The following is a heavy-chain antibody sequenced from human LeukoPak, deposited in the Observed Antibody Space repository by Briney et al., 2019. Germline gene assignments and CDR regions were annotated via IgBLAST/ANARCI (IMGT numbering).Heavy chain of an antibody. J-gene: IGHJ4*02. CDR3: ASSGNCGSTYHFDY. CDR1: GGSISSGDYY. Sequence: SQTLSLTCTVSGGSISSGDYYWSWIRQHPGTGLEWIGYIYYSGSTYYNLSLKSRVTMSVDTSKNQFSLSLRSVTAADTAVYYCASSGNCGSTYHFDYWGEGSLVTVS. CDR2: IYYSGST. D-gene: IGHD3-10*01. V-gene: IGHV4-31*03.